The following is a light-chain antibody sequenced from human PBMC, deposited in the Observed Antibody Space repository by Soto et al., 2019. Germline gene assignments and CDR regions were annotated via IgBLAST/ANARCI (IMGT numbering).Light chain of an antibody. CDR3: ETWDSNFAV. CDR2: LEGSGSY. Sequence: QLVLTQSSSASASLGSSVKLTCTLSSGHSSYIIAWHQQQPGKAPRYLMKLEGSGSYNKGSGVPDRFSGSSSGADRYLTISNLQSEDEADYYCETWDSNFAVFGGGTQLTVL. J-gene: IGLJ7*01. V-gene: IGLV4-60*03. CDR1: SGHSSYI.